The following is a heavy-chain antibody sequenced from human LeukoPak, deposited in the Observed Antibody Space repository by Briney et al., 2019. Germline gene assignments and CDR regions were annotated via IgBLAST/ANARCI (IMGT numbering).Heavy chain of an antibody. CDR3: AIRGYCSGGSCDRTGAWFDP. Sequence: GESLKISCKGSGYSFTSYWIGWVRQMPGKGLEWMGIIYTGDSDTRYSPSFQGQVTISADKSISTAYLQWSSLKASDTAMYYCAIRGYCSGGSCDRTGAWFDPWGQGTLVTVSS. D-gene: IGHD2-15*01. CDR1: GYSFTSYW. J-gene: IGHJ5*02. V-gene: IGHV5-51*01. CDR2: IYTGDSDT.